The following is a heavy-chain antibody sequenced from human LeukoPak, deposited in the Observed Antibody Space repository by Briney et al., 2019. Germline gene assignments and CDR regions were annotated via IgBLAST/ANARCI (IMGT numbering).Heavy chain of an antibody. CDR2: IYTSGST. CDR3: ARDRRYYDSSGYYFVTLDAFDI. J-gene: IGHJ3*02. D-gene: IGHD3-22*01. CDR1: GGSISSYY. V-gene: IGHV4-4*07. Sequence: SETLSLTCTVSGGSISSYYWSWIRQPAGKGLEWIGRIYTSGSTNYNPSLKSRVTMSVDTSKNQFSLKLSSVTAADTAVYYCARDRRYYDSSGYYFVTLDAFDIWGQGTMVTVSS.